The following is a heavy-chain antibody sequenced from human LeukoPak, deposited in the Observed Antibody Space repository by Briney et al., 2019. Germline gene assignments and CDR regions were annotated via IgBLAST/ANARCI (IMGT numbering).Heavy chain of an antibody. CDR1: GFTFSSYA. D-gene: IGHD2-15*01. CDR2: ISYDGSNK. CDR3: ASEIVVVVAGLDP. V-gene: IGHV3-30-3*01. J-gene: IGHJ5*02. Sequence: GGSLRLSCAASGFTFSSYAMHWVRQAPGKGLEWVAVISYDGSNKYYADSVKGRFTIPRDNSKNTLYLQMNSLRAEDTAVYYCASEIVVVVAGLDPWGQGTLVTVSS.